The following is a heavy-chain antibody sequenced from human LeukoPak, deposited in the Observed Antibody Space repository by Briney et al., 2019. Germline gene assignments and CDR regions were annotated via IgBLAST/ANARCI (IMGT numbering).Heavy chain of an antibody. CDR1: GFTFDDHA. Sequence: GGSLRLSCAASGFTFDDHAMSWVRQAPGKGLEWVSGINWNGGSTGYADSVKGRFTISRDNAKNSLYLQMNSLRAEDTALYYCARDLGGGRGYSYGPLDYWGQGTLVTVSS. J-gene: IGHJ4*02. D-gene: IGHD5-18*01. V-gene: IGHV3-20*04. CDR3: ARDLGGGRGYSYGPLDY. CDR2: INWNGGST.